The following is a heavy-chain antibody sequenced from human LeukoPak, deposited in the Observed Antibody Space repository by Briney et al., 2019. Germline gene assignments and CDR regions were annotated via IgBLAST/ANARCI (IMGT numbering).Heavy chain of an antibody. V-gene: IGHV1-18*01. CDR2: ISTYTGNT. Sequence: ASVKVSCKASGFTFTTYGISWVRLAPGQGLEWMGWISTYTGNTKYAQKLQGRVTMTSDTSTNTAYTELRSLRSDDTAVYYCARSRGAIGINWFDPWGQGTLVTVSS. CDR1: GFTFTTYG. D-gene: IGHD1-14*01. J-gene: IGHJ5*02. CDR3: ARSRGAIGINWFDP.